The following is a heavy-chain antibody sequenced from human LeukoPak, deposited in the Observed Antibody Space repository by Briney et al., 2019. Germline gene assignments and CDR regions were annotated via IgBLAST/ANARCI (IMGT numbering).Heavy chain of an antibody. J-gene: IGHJ4*02. V-gene: IGHV3-23*01. D-gene: IGHD3-22*01. Sequence: GGSLRLSCAASGFTFSSYAMSWVRQAPGKGLEWVSAISCSGGSTYYADSVKGRFTISRDNSKNTLYLQMNSLRAEDTAVYYCAKAYYDSSGYADYWGQGTLVTVSS. CDR1: GFTFSSYA. CDR2: ISCSGGST. CDR3: AKAYYDSSGYADY.